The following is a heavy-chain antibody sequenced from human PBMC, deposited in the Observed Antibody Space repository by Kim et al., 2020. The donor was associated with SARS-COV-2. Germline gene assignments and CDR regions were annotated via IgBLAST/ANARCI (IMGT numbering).Heavy chain of an antibody. CDR3: ARDLVQAGRVVVPAAMNWFDA. CDR1: GYTFTSYA. J-gene: IGHJ5*02. V-gene: IGHV7-4-1*02. CDR2: INTNTGNP. Sequence: ASVKVSCKASGYTFTSYAMNWVRQAPGQGLEWMGWINTNTGNPTYAQGFTGRFVFSLDTSVSTAYLQISSLKAEDTAVYYCARDLVQAGRVVVPAAMNWFDAWGQGTLVTVSS. D-gene: IGHD2-2*01.